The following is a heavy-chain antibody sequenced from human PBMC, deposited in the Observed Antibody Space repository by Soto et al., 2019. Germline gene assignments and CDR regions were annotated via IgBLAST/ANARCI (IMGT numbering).Heavy chain of an antibody. CDR3: AKDSGPPDFGIVMHAFDV. Sequence: EVQLLESGGALGQPGGSLRLSCAASGFTFRDFAMSWVRQAPGRGLEWGSTISGLVNSEFYADSVRGRFTISRDNSKNPRLLQMDRLEAEVTALDYCAKDSGPPDFGIVMHAFDVWVLGTMVTVSS. CDR1: GFTFRDFA. CDR2: ISGLVNSE. V-gene: IGHV3-23*01. D-gene: IGHD3-3*01. J-gene: IGHJ3*01.